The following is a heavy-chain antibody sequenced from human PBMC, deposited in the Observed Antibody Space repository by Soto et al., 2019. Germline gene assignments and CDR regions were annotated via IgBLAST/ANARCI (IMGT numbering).Heavy chain of an antibody. Sequence: ASVKVSCKASGYTFTSYGISWVRQAPGQGLEWMGWISAYNGNTNYAQKLQGRVTMTTDTSTSTAYMELRSLRSDDTAVYYCASGLCSSTSCYPLGNYYYYMYLWGKGTTVTVSS. D-gene: IGHD2-2*03. V-gene: IGHV1-18*01. CDR1: GYTFTSYG. CDR2: ISAYNGNT. J-gene: IGHJ6*03. CDR3: ASGLCSSTSCYPLGNYYYYMYL.